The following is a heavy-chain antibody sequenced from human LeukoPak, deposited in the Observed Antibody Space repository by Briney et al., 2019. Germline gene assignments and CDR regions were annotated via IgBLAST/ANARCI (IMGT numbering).Heavy chain of an antibody. Sequence: GGSLRLSCAASGFTFSSYAMSWVRQAPGKGLEWVSAISGSGGSTYYADSVKGRLTISRDNSKNTLYLQMNSLRAEDTAVYYCAKKGGGYSSSPYFDYWGQGTLVTVSS. V-gene: IGHV3-23*01. CDR2: ISGSGGST. CDR3: AKKGGGYSSSPYFDY. D-gene: IGHD6-6*01. CDR1: GFTFSSYA. J-gene: IGHJ4*02.